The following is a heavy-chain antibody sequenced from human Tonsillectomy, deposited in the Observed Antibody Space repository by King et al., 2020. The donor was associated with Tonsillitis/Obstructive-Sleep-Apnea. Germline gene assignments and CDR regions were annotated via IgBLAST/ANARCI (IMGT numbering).Heavy chain of an antibody. CDR1: GGSFSGYY. Sequence: VQLQQWGAGLLKPSETLSLTCAVYGGSFSGYYWSWIRQPPGKGLEWIGEINHSGSTNYNPSLKSRVTISVDTSKNQFSLKLSSVTAADTAVYYYARGKPYSSGRPNWFDPWGQGTLVTVSS. V-gene: IGHV4-34*01. D-gene: IGHD6-19*01. CDR2: INHSGST. CDR3: ARGKPYSSGRPNWFDP. J-gene: IGHJ5*02.